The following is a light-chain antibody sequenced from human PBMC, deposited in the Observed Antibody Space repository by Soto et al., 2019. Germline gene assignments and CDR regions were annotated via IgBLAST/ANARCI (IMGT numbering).Light chain of an antibody. Sequence: EIVMTQSPATLSVSPGERATLSCRASKSVSSNLSWYQQKPGQAPRLLIYGASTRATGIPARFSGSGSGTEFTLTISSLQAEDCAVYYCQQYNNWPLTFGGGTKVEIQ. CDR1: KSVSSN. CDR2: GAS. J-gene: IGKJ4*01. CDR3: QQYNNWPLT. V-gene: IGKV3-15*01.